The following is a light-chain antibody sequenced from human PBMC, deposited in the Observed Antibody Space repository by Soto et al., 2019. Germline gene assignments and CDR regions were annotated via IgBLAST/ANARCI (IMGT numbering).Light chain of an antibody. CDR1: QSVTTQ. CDR2: GAS. V-gene: IGKV3-20*01. CDR3: QQYGSSTRT. Sequence: VLTKSPGAMSLSPGERATLSCRASQSVTTQLAWYQQKPGQAPRLIIHGASSRATGVPDRITGSGSGTDFTLSIGSLEPEDFAVYYCQQYGSSTRTCGQGTKVEIK. J-gene: IGKJ1*01.